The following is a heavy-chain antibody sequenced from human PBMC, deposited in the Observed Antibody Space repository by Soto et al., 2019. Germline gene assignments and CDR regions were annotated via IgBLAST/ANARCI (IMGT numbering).Heavy chain of an antibody. Sequence: GGSLRLSCAASGFTFSSYWMSWVRQAPGKGLEWVANIKQDGSEKYYVDSVKGRFTISRDNAKNSLYLQMNSLRAEDTAVYYCARNLRYYDFWSGPGDYFDYWGQGTLVTVSS. V-gene: IGHV3-7*01. CDR3: ARNLRYYDFWSGPGDYFDY. D-gene: IGHD3-3*01. J-gene: IGHJ4*02. CDR2: IKQDGSEK. CDR1: GFTFSSYW.